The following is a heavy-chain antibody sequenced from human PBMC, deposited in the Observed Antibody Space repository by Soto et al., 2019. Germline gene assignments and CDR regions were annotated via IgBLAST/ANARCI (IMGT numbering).Heavy chain of an antibody. CDR2: SNAGHGNT. Sequence: ASVKVSCKASGYTFTSYAMHWVRQAPGQRLEWMGWSNAGHGNTKYSQKFQGRVTITRDTSAGTAYMELSSLRSEDTAVYYCAIEVAYSTSSWFDPWGQGTLVTVS. D-gene: IGHD6-6*01. CDR1: GYTFTSYA. J-gene: IGHJ5*02. V-gene: IGHV1-3*01. CDR3: AIEVAYSTSSWFDP.